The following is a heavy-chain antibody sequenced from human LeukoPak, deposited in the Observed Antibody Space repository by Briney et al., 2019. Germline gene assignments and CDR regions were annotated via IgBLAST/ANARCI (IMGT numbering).Heavy chain of an antibody. CDR3: ARLRFLEWLLFDY. CDR1: GGSFSGYY. D-gene: IGHD3-3*01. V-gene: IGHV4-59*08. Sequence: SETLSLTCAVYGGSFSGYYWSWIRQPPGKGLEWIGYIYYSGSTNYNPSLKSRVTISVDTSKNQFSLKLSSVTAADTAVYYCARLRFLEWLLFDYWGQGTLVTVSS. CDR2: IYYSGST. J-gene: IGHJ4*02.